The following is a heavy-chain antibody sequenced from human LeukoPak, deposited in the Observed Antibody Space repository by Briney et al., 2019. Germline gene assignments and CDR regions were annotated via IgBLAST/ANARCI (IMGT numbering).Heavy chain of an antibody. J-gene: IGHJ4*02. Sequence: TGGSLRLSCAASGFTFSSYSMNWVRQAPGKGLEWVSSISSSSSYIYYADSVEGRFTISRDNAKNSLYLQMNSLRAEDTAVYYCARRGGGLLWFGELYFFDYWGQGTLVTVSS. CDR1: GFTFSSYS. V-gene: IGHV3-21*01. CDR3: ARRGGGLLWFGELYFFDY. CDR2: ISSSSSYI. D-gene: IGHD3-10*01.